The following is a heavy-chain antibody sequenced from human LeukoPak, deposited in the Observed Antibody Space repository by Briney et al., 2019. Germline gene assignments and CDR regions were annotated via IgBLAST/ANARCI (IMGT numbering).Heavy chain of an antibody. CDR1: GFTFSSYS. Sequence: GGSLRLSCVVSGFTFSSYSMNWVRQAPGKGLEWVSSISSSSSYIYYADSVKDRFTISRDNARNSLYLQMNSLRAEDTAVYYCARDSTDFDCWGQGTLVTVSS. CDR3: ARDSTDFDC. V-gene: IGHV3-21*01. J-gene: IGHJ4*02. CDR2: ISSSSSYI.